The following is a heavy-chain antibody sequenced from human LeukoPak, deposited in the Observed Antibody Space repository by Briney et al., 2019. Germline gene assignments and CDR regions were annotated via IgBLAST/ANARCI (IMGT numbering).Heavy chain of an antibody. CDR1: GGSFSGYY. CDR2: INHSGST. D-gene: IGHD5-24*01. J-gene: IGHJ3*02. Sequence: SETLSLTCAVYGGSFSGYYWSWIRQPPGKGLEWIGEINHSGSTNYNPSLKSRVTISVDTSKNQFSLKLRSVTAADTAVYYRARGLGAGYNHDAFHIWGQGTMVTVSS. V-gene: IGHV4-34*01. CDR3: ARGLGAGYNHDAFHI.